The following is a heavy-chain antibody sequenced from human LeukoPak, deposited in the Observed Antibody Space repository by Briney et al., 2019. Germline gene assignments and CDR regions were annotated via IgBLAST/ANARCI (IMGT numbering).Heavy chain of an antibody. J-gene: IGHJ4*02. CDR3: ARAYPPYYYDSSGYYGTLGY. CDR1: GGTFSSYA. CDR2: IIPTFGTA. V-gene: IGHV1-69*13. D-gene: IGHD3-22*01. Sequence: SVKVSCKASGGTFSSYAISWVRQAPGQGLEWMGGIIPTFGTANYAQKFQGRVTITADESTSTAYMELSSLRSEDTAVYYCARAYPPYYYDSSGYYGTLGYWGQGTLVTVSS.